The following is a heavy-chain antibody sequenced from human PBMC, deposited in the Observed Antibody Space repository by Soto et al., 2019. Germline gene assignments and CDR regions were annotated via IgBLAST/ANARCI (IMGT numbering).Heavy chain of an antibody. Sequence: GGSLRLSCAASGFTFRIYSMHWVRQSPGKGLEWVAVMWYDGTNKYYGESVKGRFTISRDNSENTLYLQMNSLRAADTAVYYCARVSATGWHVNGRDYFDHWGLGTLVTVSS. CDR1: GFTFRIYS. CDR3: ARVSATGWHVNGRDYFDH. CDR2: MWYDGTNK. J-gene: IGHJ4*02. D-gene: IGHD6-19*01. V-gene: IGHV3-33*01.